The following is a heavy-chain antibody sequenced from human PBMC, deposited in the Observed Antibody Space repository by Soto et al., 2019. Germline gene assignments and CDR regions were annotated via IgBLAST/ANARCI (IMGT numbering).Heavy chain of an antibody. J-gene: IGHJ2*01. V-gene: IGHV3-23*01. D-gene: IGHD2-2*01. Sequence: EVQLLESGGGFVQPGGSLRLSCAGSGFTFINYAMNWVRQAPGKGLEWVSSISGGGDAAFFPDSVRGRFTISRDNSKNTVTLQMNSLGVDDTAVYYCARKILGSTSRPNYWYFDLGGRGTLVTVSS. CDR2: ISGGGDAA. CDR1: GFTFINYA. CDR3: ARKILGSTSRPNYWYFDL.